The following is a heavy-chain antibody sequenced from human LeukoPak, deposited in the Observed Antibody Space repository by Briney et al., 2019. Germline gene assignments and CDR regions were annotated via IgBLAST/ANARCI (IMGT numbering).Heavy chain of an antibody. Sequence: ASVKVSCKASGGTFSSYAISWVRQAPGQGLEWMGGIIPIFGTANYAQKFQGKVTITADESTSTAYMELSSLRSEDTAVYYCARETLGGRGYYYYGMDVWGQGTTVTVSS. CDR3: ARETLGGRGYYYYGMDV. V-gene: IGHV1-69*13. J-gene: IGHJ6*02. CDR2: IIPIFGTA. CDR1: GGTFSSYA. D-gene: IGHD4-23*01.